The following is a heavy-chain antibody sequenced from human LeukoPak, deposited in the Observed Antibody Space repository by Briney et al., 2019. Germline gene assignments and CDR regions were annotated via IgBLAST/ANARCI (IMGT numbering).Heavy chain of an antibody. CDR3: ARIYCSSTSCPPFDY. J-gene: IGHJ4*02. V-gene: IGHV1-69*13. CDR1: GGTFSSYA. Sequence: GASVKVSCKASGGTFSSYAISWVRPAPGQGLEWMGGIIPIFGTANYAQKFQGRVTITADESTSTAYMELSSLRSEDTAVYYCARIYCSSTSCPPFDYWGQGTLVTVSS. D-gene: IGHD2-2*01. CDR2: IIPIFGTA.